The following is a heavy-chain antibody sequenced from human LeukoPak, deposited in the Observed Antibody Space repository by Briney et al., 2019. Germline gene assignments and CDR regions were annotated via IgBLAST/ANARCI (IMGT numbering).Heavy chain of an antibody. CDR1: GFTFSSYA. J-gene: IGHJ2*01. D-gene: IGHD5-18*01. CDR3: ARDTAVVRWYFDL. V-gene: IGHV3-48*01. CDR2: ISSGGGTI. Sequence: GGSLRLSCAASGFTFSSYAMSWVRQAPGKGLEWVSYISSGGGTIYYAGSVKGRFTISRDSAKNSLYLQMDSLRAEDTAVYHCARDTAVVRWYFDLWGRGTLVTVSS.